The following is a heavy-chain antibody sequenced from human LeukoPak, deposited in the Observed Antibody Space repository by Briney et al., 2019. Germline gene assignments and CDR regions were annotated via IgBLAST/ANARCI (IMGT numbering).Heavy chain of an antibody. CDR2: INAGNGNT. Sequence: GASVKVSCKASGYTFTSYAMHWVRQAPGQRLEWMGWINAGNGNTKYSQKFQGRVTITRDTSASTAYMELSSLRSEDTAVYYCARDSPYGGNSGEYNWFDPWGQGTLVTVSS. CDR1: GYTFTSYA. CDR3: ARDSPYGGNSGEYNWFDP. D-gene: IGHD4-23*01. V-gene: IGHV1-3*01. J-gene: IGHJ5*02.